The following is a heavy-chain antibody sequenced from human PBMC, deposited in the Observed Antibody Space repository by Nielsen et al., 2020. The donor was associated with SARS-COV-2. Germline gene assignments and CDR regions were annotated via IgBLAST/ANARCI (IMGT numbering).Heavy chain of an antibody. V-gene: IGHV1-2*06. CDR2: INPNSGGT. Sequence: ASVKVSCKVSGYTLTELSMHWVRQAPGQELEWMGRINPNSGGTNYAQKFQGRVTMTRDTYISTAYMELSSLRSEDTAVYYCPNFAQIDGDYSNYEDYWGQGTLVTVSS. CDR1: GYTLTELS. J-gene: IGHJ4*02. D-gene: IGHD4-11*01. CDR3: PNFAQIDGDYSNYEDY.